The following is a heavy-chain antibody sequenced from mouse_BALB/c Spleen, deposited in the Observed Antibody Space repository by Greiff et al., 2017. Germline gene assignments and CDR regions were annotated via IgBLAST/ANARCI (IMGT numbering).Heavy chain of an antibody. D-gene: IGHD2-10*02. CDR1: GFTFSSFG. J-gene: IGHJ4*01. CDR2: ISSGSSTI. V-gene: IGHV5-17*02. Sequence: EVQVVESGGGLVQPGGSRKLSCAASGFTFSSFGMHWVRQAPEKGLEWVAYISSGSSTIYYADTVKGRFTISRDNPKNTLFLQMTSLRSEDTAMYYCARSGYGNYYAMDYWGQGTSVTVSS. CDR3: ARSGYGNYYAMDY.